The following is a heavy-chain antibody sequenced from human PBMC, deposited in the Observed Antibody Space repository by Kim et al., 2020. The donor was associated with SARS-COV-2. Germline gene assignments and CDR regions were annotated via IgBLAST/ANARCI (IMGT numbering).Heavy chain of an antibody. V-gene: IGHV4-31*03. Sequence: SETLSLTCTVSGGSISSGGYYWSWIRQHPGKGLEWIGYIYYSGSTYYNPSLKSRVTISVDTSKNQFSLKLSSVTDADTAVYYCARGGGSTLFDYWGQGTLVTVSS. CDR2: IYYSGST. CDR3: ARGGGSTLFDY. J-gene: IGHJ4*02. CDR1: GGSISSGGYY. D-gene: IGHD3-10*01.